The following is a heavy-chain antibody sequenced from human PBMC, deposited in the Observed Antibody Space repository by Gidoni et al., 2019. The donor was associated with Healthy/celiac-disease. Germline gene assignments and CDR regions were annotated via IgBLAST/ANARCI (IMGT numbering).Heavy chain of an antibody. CDR1: GGAISSYY. V-gene: IGHV4-4*07. Sequence: QVQLQESGPGLVKPSETLSLTCTVSGGAISSYYWSWIRQPAGKGLEWIGRIYTSGSTNYNPSLKSRVTMSVDTSKNQFSLKLSSVTAADTAVYYCARDVVPAANNWFDPWGQGTLVTVSS. CDR2: IYTSGST. J-gene: IGHJ5*02. CDR3: ARDVVPAANNWFDP. D-gene: IGHD2-2*01.